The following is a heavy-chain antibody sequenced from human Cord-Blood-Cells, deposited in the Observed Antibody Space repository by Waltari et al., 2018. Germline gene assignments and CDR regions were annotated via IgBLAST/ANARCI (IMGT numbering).Heavy chain of an antibody. J-gene: IGHJ6*02. CDR3: ARGLLGYYYYYGMDV. CDR1: GFTSSSQS. V-gene: IGHV3-21*01. D-gene: IGHD2-15*01. CDR2: ISSSSSYI. Sequence: EVQLVVSGGGLVKPGGSLRLSCAASGFTSSSQSMNSVRTAPGKGLEWVSSISSSSSYIYYADSVKGRFTISRDNAKNSLYLQMNSLRAEDTAVYYCARGLLGYYYYYGMDVWGQGTTVTASS.